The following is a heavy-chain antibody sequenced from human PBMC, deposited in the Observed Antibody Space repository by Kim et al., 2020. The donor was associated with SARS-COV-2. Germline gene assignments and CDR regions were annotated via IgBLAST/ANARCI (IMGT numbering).Heavy chain of an antibody. Sequence: TNYNPSLTSRVTISLDTSKNQFSLKLRSATAADTAVYYCARGGGNYRVFDLWGQGTLVTVSS. J-gene: IGHJ4*02. D-gene: IGHD1-7*01. CDR3: ARGGGNYRVFDL. CDR2: T. V-gene: IGHV4-4*09.